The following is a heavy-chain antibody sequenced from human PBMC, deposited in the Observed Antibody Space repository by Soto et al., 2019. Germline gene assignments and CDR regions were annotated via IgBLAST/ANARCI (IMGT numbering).Heavy chain of an antibody. CDR3: ALAGIAAAGLNFDY. CDR1: GFTFSSYA. J-gene: IGHJ4*02. D-gene: IGHD6-13*01. Sequence: LRLSCAASGFTFSSYAMSWVRQAPGKGLEWVSAISGSGGSTYYADSVKGRFTISRDNSKNTLYLQMNSLRAEDTAVYYCALAGIAAAGLNFDYWGQGTLVTVSS. V-gene: IGHV3-23*01. CDR2: ISGSGGST.